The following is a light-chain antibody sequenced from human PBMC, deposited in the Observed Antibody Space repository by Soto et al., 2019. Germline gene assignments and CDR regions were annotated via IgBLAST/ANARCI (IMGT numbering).Light chain of an antibody. CDR1: QSVFSRFSKQNH. Sequence: DVVMTQSPDSLAVSLGDRATINCKSSQSVFSRFSKQNHLAWYQQKPGQPPKLLIYWASTRESGVPDRFSGSGSGTDFTLTISSLQAEDVAVYYCQQYYITPQYTFGQGTKVEIK. V-gene: IGKV4-1*01. CDR2: WAS. J-gene: IGKJ2*01. CDR3: QQYYITPQYT.